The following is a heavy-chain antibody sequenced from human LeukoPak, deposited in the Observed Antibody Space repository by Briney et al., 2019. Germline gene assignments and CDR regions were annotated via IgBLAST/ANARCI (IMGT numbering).Heavy chain of an antibody. CDR1: GYTFTGYY. Sequence: ASVKVSCKASGYTFTGYYMHWVRQAPGQGLEWMGWINPNSGGTNYAQKFQGSVTMTRNISTATAYMELSSLKSDDTAVYYCARVNTYYYGAGVSRAFHMWGQGTMVTVSS. CDR3: ARVNTYYYGAGVSRAFHM. J-gene: IGHJ3*02. D-gene: IGHD3-10*01. V-gene: IGHV1-2*02. CDR2: INPNSGGT.